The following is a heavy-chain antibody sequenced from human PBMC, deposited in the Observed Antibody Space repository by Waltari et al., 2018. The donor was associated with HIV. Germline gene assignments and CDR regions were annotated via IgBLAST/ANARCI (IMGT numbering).Heavy chain of an antibody. D-gene: IGHD3-3*01. CDR3: ARPHNYDFWSGYSQPNWVDP. CDR2: INPIFGTA. V-gene: IGHV1-69*18. CDR1: GGTFSSYA. Sequence: QVQLVQSGAEVKKPGSSVKVSCKASGGTFSSYAISWVRQAPGQGLEWMGRINPIFGTANYAQKFQGRVTITADESTSTAYMELSSLRSEDTAVYYCARPHNYDFWSGYSQPNWVDPWGQGTLVTVSS. J-gene: IGHJ5*02.